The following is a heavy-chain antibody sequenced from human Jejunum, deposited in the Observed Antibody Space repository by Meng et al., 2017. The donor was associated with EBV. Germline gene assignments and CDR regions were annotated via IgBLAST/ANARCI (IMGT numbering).Heavy chain of an antibody. Sequence: QRQLQGSGPGLVKPSEPLSLTGTVSGASMNDRNYFWAWIRQPPGKGLEWIGNTYSSANTYYNPSLKSRVTISVDTSKNQFSLKLISVTAADTAVYFCARHDCPGAVCLGPFDSWGQGILVTVSS. CDR3: ARHDCPGAVCLGPFDS. D-gene: IGHD2-8*02. CDR2: TYSSANT. CDR1: GASMNDRNYF. J-gene: IGHJ4*02. V-gene: IGHV4-39*01.